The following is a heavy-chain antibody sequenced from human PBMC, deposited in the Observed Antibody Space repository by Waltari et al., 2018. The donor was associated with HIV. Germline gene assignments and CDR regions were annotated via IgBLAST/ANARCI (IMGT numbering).Heavy chain of an antibody. J-gene: IGHJ3*02. CDR2: IYSGGST. V-gene: IGHV3-53*02. Sequence: EVQLVETGGGLIQPGGSLRLSCAASGFTVSSNYMSWVRQAPGKGLGWVSVIYSGGSTYYADSVKCRFTISRDNSKNTLYLQMNSLRAEDTAMYYCARRDYYDSRGAFDIWGQGTMVTVSS. D-gene: IGHD3-22*01. CDR1: GFTVSSNY. CDR3: ARRDYYDSRGAFDI.